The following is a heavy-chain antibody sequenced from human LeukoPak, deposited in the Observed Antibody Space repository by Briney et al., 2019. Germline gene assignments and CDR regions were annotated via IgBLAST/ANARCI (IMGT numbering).Heavy chain of an antibody. CDR2: RYYSCST. D-gene: IGHD2-8*01. CDR3: ASPIRRRQRTSYYYMDV. V-gene: IGHV4-59*01. Sequence: SETLSLTCTVSGGSISSYYWSWSRQPPAKGLGWIGYRYYSCSTNYNPSLNSRGTISVYTAMNKFSLNLSSVPAADPAVYYCASPIRRRQRTSYYYMDVWGKGTTVTVSS. J-gene: IGHJ6*03. CDR1: GGSISSYY.